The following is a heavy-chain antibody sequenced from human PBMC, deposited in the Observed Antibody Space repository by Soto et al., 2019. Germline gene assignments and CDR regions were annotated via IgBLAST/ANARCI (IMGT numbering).Heavy chain of an antibody. V-gene: IGHV3-33*01. D-gene: IGHD3-16*01. CDR1: GFTFSSYG. J-gene: IGHJ6*02. Sequence: QVQLVESGGGVVQPGRFLRLSCAASGFTFSSYGMHWVRQAPGKGLEWVAVIWYDGSNKYYADSVKGRFTISRDNSKNTLYLQMNSLRAEDTAVYYCASGLGDYYYGMDVWGQGTTVTVSS. CDR3: ASGLGDYYYGMDV. CDR2: IWYDGSNK.